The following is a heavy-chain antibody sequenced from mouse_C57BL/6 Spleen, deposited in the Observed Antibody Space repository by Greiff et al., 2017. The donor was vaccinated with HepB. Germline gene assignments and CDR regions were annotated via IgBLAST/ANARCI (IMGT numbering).Heavy chain of an antibody. D-gene: IGHD2-3*01. V-gene: IGHV1-81*01. CDR1: GYTFTSYG. CDR2: IYPRSGNT. Sequence: QVQLQQSGAELARPGASVKLSCKASGYTFTSYGISWVKQRTGQGLEWIGEIYPRSGNTYYNEKFKGKATLTADKSSSTAYMELRSLTSEDSAVYFCARGDDGYLYFDYWGQGTTLTVSS. CDR3: ARGDDGYLYFDY. J-gene: IGHJ2*01.